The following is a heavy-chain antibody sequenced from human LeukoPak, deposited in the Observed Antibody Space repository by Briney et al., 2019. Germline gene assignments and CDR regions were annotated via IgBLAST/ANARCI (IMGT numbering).Heavy chain of an antibody. V-gene: IGHV1-2*02. Sequence: ASVKVSCKASGYTFTGYYIHWVRQAPGQGLEWMGWINPNSGGTNYAQKFQGRVTMTRDTSINTAYMELTRLRSDDMAVYYCAKDRQQLVRVATYFEYWGRGTLVTVSS. CDR2: INPNSGGT. D-gene: IGHD6-13*01. CDR3: AKDRQQLVRVATYFEY. CDR1: GYTFTGYY. J-gene: IGHJ4*02.